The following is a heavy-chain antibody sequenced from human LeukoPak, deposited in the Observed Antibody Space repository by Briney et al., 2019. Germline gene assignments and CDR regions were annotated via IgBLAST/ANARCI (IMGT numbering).Heavy chain of an antibody. CDR3: ARARYDYRLPVDP. V-gene: IGHV3-74*01. CDR1: GFTFSNYW. D-gene: IGHD5-12*01. J-gene: IGHJ5*02. CDR2: IRNDGTST. Sequence: GGSLRLSCTASGFTFSNYWMHWVRQAPGKGLVWVSHIRNDGTSTSYADSVKGRFTISRDNAKNTLYLQTNSLRDDDTAVYYCARARYDYRLPVDPWGQGTLVTVSS.